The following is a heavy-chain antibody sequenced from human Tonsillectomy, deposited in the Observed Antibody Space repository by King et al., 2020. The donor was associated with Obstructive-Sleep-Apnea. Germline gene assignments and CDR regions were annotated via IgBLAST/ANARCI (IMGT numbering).Heavy chain of an antibody. V-gene: IGHV1-18*04. D-gene: IGHD6-13*01. J-gene: IGHJ4*02. CDR1: GFTFTTYG. Sequence: VQLVESGAEVKKPGASVKVSCKTSGFTFTTYGISWMRQAPGQGLEWVGWISGYNGNTNYAQKFRDRVSMTTDTSTSTAYMELRSLRSDDTAVYYCARGLNSSCRGYWGQGTLVTV. CDR2: ISGYNGNT. CDR3: ARGLNSSCRGY.